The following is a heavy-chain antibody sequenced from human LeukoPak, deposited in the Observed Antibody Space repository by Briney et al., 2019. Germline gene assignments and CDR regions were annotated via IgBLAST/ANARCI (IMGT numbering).Heavy chain of an antibody. CDR2: IYHTGST. V-gene: IGHV4-59*01. CDR3: STDSPTGFDH. D-gene: IGHD2-8*02. Sequence: SETLSLTCTVSGASIRSYYWSWTRQTPGKGLEWIGYIYHTGSTKYNPSLKSRVTISIDTSKNHFSLTLTSVTAADTAVFYCSTDSPTGFDHWGQGALVTVSS. J-gene: IGHJ4*02. CDR1: GASIRSYY.